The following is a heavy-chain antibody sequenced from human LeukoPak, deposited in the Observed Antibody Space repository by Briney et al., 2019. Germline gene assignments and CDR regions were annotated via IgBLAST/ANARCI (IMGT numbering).Heavy chain of an antibody. CDR2: ISGSGGST. CDR1: GFTFSNYA. J-gene: IGHJ4*02. Sequence: GGSLRLSCAASGFTFSNYAMSWVRQAPGKGLEWVSAISGSGGSTYYADSVKGRFTISRDNSKNTLYLQMNSLRAEDTAVYYCAKSTQWLVHNYFDYWGQGTLVTVSS. CDR3: AKSTQWLVHNYFDY. V-gene: IGHV3-23*01. D-gene: IGHD6-19*01.